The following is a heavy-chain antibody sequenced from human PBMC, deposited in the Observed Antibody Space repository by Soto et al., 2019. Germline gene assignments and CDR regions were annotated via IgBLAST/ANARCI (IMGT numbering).Heavy chain of an antibody. CDR3: ARELITMIAAAHFDL. CDR1: GGSISSGDYY. Sequence: QVQLQESGPGLVKPSQTLSLTCTVSGGSISSGDYYWSWIRQPPGKGLEWIGYIYYSGSTYYNPSLKSRVTISVDTSKNQFSLKLSSVTAADTAVYYCARELITMIAAAHFDLWGRGTLVTVSS. V-gene: IGHV4-30-4*01. CDR2: IYYSGST. J-gene: IGHJ2*01. D-gene: IGHD3-22*01.